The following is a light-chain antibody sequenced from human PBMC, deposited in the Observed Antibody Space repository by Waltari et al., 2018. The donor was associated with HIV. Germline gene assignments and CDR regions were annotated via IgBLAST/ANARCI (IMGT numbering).Light chain of an antibody. V-gene: IGLV2-11*01. CDR1: SSDVGRYDY. J-gene: IGLJ2*01. CDR3: CSYAGGYTLV. Sequence: QSTLTQPRSVSGSPGQSVTISCPGPSSDVGRYDYVSWYQQHPGKAPKLIIYDVTTRPSGVPDRFSGSKSGNTVSLTISGLQAGDESDFYCCSYAGGYTLVFGGGTKLTVL. CDR2: DVT.